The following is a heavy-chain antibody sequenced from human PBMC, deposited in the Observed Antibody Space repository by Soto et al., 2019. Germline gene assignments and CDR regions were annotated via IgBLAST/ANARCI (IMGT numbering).Heavy chain of an antibody. D-gene: IGHD3-16*01. Sequence: VGSLRLSCAASGFTFSSYAMHWVRQAPGKGLEWVAVISYDGSNKYYADSVKGRFTISRDNSKNTLYLQMNSLRAEDTAVYYCARAGAGGDAFDIWGQGTMVTVSS. CDR1: GFTFSSYA. J-gene: IGHJ3*02. CDR3: ARAGAGGDAFDI. V-gene: IGHV3-30-3*01. CDR2: ISYDGSNK.